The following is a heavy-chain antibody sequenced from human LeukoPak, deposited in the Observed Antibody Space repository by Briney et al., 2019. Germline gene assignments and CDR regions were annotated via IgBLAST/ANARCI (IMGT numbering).Heavy chain of an antibody. V-gene: IGHV4-4*02. D-gene: IGHD2-8*01. CDR3: ATNGYYCMDV. CDR1: VSSISSSTNW. CDR2: IYHSGGT. J-gene: IGHJ6*03. Sequence: SEILSLICSVTVSSISSSTNWWSWVRQPPGKGLEWIGEIYHSGGTNYNPPLKSRITISVDKSQNQFSLEVNSLTAADTAVYYCATNGYYCMDVWGKGTTVTVSS.